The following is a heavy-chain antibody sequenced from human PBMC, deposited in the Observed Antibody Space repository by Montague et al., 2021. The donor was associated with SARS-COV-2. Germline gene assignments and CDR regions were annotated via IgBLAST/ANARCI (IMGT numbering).Heavy chain of an antibody. CDR2: IYYSGST. V-gene: IGHV4-59*01. CDR1: GGSISSYY. D-gene: IGHD6-19*01. J-gene: IGHJ3*02. Sequence: SETLSLTCTVSGGSISSYYWSWIRHRQGTGLELIGYIYYSGSTNYNPSLKSRVTISVDTSKNQFSLKLSSVTAADTAVYYCARGSGWMGNAFDIWGQGTMVTVSS. CDR3: ARGSGWMGNAFDI.